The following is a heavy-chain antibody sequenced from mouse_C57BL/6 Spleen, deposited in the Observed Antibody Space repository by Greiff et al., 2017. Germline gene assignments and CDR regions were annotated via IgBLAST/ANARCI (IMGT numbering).Heavy chain of an antibody. CDR3: ARSTIVTNYYAMDY. J-gene: IGHJ4*01. V-gene: IGHV1-80*01. CDR1: GYAFSSYW. CDR2: IYPGDGDT. Sequence: VQLKESGAELVKPGASVKISCKASGYAFSSYWMNWVKQRPGKGLEWIGQIYPGDGDTNYNGKFKGKATLTADKSSSTAYMQLSSLTSEDSAVYFCARSTIVTNYYAMDYWGQGTSVTVSS. D-gene: IGHD2-5*01.